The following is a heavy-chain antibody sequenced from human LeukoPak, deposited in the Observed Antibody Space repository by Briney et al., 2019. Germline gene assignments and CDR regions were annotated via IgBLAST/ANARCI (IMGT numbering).Heavy chain of an antibody. CDR3: ARGGTYYDILTGYYTAWYFDY. J-gene: IGHJ4*02. Sequence: GGSLRLSCTASGFTFSSYWMSRVRQAPGKGLEWVANIKQDGSEKYYVDSVKGRFTISRDNAKNSLYLQMNSLRAEDTAVYYCARGGTYYDILTGYYTAWYFDYWGQGALVTVSS. CDR1: GFTFSSYW. V-gene: IGHV3-7*04. D-gene: IGHD3-9*01. CDR2: IKQDGSEK.